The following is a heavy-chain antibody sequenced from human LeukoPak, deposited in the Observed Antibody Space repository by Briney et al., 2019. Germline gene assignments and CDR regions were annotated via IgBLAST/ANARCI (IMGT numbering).Heavy chain of an antibody. Sequence: PGGSLRLSCAASGFTFSSYAMHWVRQAPGKGLEWVAVISYDGSNKYYADSVKGRFTISRDNSKNTLYLQMNSLRPEDTAVYYCARDGGIAAAGSEFDPWGQGTLVTVSS. J-gene: IGHJ5*02. V-gene: IGHV3-30*04. CDR3: ARDGGIAAAGSEFDP. CDR2: ISYDGSNK. D-gene: IGHD6-13*01. CDR1: GFTFSSYA.